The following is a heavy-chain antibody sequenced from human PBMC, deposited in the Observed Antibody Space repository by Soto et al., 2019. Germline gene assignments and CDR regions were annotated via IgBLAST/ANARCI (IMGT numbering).Heavy chain of an antibody. V-gene: IGHV4-61*01. CDR2: IYYSGST. CDR3: ARELRLDGNSVDY. D-gene: IGHD3-16*01. CDR1: GGSVNSGSYY. J-gene: IGHJ4*02. Sequence: QVHLQESGPGLVKPSETLSLTCAVSGGSVNSGSYYWSWIRQPPGKGLEWIGYIYYSGSTNYNPSLKSRVNRSLDTSKNHFSLKLTSVTAADTAVYYCARELRLDGNSVDYWGQGSLVTVSS.